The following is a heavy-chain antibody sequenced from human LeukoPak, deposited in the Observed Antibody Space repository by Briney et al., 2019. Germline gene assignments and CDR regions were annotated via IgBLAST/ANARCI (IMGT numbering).Heavy chain of an antibody. D-gene: IGHD3-10*01. CDR2: IYGCGATT. V-gene: IGHV3-64D*06. CDR1: GFIFRTYT. J-gene: IGHJ4*02. Sequence: GGSLRLSCSASGFIFRTYTMHWVRQAPGKGLEYVSSIYGCGATTDYADSVKGRFIISRDNSKHTLYLQMSSLRLEDTAVYSCVKDLSGSYSFDFWGQGNLVTVSS. CDR3: VKDLSGSYSFDF.